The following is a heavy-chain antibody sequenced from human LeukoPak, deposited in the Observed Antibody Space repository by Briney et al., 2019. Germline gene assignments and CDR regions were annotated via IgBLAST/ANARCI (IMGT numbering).Heavy chain of an antibody. Sequence: LTCAVYGGSFSGHYWTWIRQAPGKGLEWVGRIKSKTDGGTTDYAAPVKGRFTISRDDSKNTLYLQMNSLKTEDTAVYYCTQYTYGFFQYWGQGTLVTVSS. CDR1: GGSFSGHY. V-gene: IGHV3-15*01. J-gene: IGHJ4*02. D-gene: IGHD5-18*01. CDR2: IKSKTDGGTT. CDR3: TQYTYGFFQY.